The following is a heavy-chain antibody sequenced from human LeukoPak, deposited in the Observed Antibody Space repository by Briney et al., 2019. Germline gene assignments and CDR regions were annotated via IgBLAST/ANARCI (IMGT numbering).Heavy chain of an antibody. J-gene: IGHJ3*02. CDR2: ISAYNGNT. Sequence: ASVKVSCKASGYTFTSYGISWVRQAPGQGLEWMGWISAYNGNTNYAQKLQGRVTMTTDTSTSTAYMELRSLRSDDTAVYYCARDSHGDYHDAFDIWGQGTMVTVSS. CDR3: ARDSHGDYHDAFDI. V-gene: IGHV1-18*01. CDR1: GYTFTSYG. D-gene: IGHD4-17*01.